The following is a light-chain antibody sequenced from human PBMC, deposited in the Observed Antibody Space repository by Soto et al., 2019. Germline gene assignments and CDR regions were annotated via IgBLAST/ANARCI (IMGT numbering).Light chain of an antibody. J-gene: IGKJ4*01. CDR3: QQRSNWPPS. Sequence: ETVLTQSPPALSLSPGEGATLSSRASQSVSKYLAWYQQKPGQAPRLLIYDASTRATGIPARFSGSGSGTDFTLTISSLEPEDFAVYYCQQRSNWPPSFGGGTKVEIK. CDR1: QSVSKY. CDR2: DAS. V-gene: IGKV3-11*01.